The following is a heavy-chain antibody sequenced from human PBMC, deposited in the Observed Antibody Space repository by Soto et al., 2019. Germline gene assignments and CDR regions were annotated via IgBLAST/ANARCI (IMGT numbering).Heavy chain of an antibody. V-gene: IGHV1-18*01. CDR2: ISADNDNG. Sequence: ASVKVSCKASGYTFVSHGISWVRQAPGQVFEWMGWISADNDNGNSAQKFQDRVTMTIETSTNTAYMELRNLTSDDTALYYCVRDGWQQSPCKVCGQGNLGVVAS. CDR1: GYTFVSHG. D-gene: IGHD6-13*01. J-gene: IGHJ1*01. CDR3: VRDGWQQSPCKV.